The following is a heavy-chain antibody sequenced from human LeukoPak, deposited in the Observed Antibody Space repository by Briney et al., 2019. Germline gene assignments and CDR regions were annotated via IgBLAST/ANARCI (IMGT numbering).Heavy chain of an antibody. V-gene: IGHV4-59*01. CDR2: IYYSGSA. CDR3: ARGELDILTGGTIDY. D-gene: IGHD3-9*01. CDR1: GGSISGYF. Sequence: ETLSLTCTVSGGSISGYFWSWIRQPPGKGLEWIGHIYYSGSATYNPSLKSRVTISVDTSKNRFSLKLSSVTAADTAVYYCARGELDILTGGTIDYWGQGTLVTVSS. J-gene: IGHJ4*02.